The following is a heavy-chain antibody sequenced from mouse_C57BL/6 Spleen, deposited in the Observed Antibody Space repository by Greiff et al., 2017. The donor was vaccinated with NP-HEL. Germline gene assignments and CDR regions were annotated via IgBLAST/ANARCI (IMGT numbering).Heavy chain of an antibody. CDR3: ARTARIKY. V-gene: IGHV3-2*02. Sequence: EVKLMESGPGLVKPSQSLSLTCTVTGYSITSGYGWTWIRQFPGNKLEWMGYISYSGSTNYNQTLKSRISITRDTSKNQFFLQLNAVTTEDTATYYCARTARIKYWGQGTTLTVSS. D-gene: IGHD3-3*01. J-gene: IGHJ2*01. CDR1: GYSITSGYG. CDR2: ISYSGST.